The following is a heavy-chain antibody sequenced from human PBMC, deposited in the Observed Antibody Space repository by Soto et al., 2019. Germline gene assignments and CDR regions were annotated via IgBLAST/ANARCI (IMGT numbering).Heavy chain of an antibody. V-gene: IGHV4-61*01. Sequence: QVQLQESGPGLVKPSETLSLTCTVSGGSLHSSSHYWSWIRQPPGKGLEWIGYIHYFGSTKYNPSLESRVVISVDTSKHQFSLKVPSVTAADTAIYFCARGGSYVGFDSWGQGALVTGSS. J-gene: IGHJ4*02. CDR2: IHYFGST. CDR1: GGSLHSSSHY. D-gene: IGHD1-26*01. CDR3: ARGGSYVGFDS.